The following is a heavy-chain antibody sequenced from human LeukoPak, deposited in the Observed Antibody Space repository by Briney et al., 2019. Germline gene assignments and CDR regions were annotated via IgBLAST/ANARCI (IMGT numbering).Heavy chain of an antibody. V-gene: IGHV3-66*02. CDR2: IYRGGKT. J-gene: IGHJ6*03. D-gene: IGHD6-13*01. CDR1: GFTFSNAW. Sequence: GGSLRLSCAATGFTFSNAWMSWVRQAPGKGLEWVSIIYRGGKTYYADSVKGRFTISRDNSKNTLYLQMNSLRAEETAVYYCARVGYSSSWHYYMDVWGRGTTVTVSS. CDR3: ARVGYSSSWHYYMDV.